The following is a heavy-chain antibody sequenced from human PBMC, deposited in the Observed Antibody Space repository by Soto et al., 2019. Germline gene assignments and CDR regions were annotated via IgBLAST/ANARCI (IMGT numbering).Heavy chain of an antibody. CDR1: GGSISSYY. D-gene: IGHD6-13*01. J-gene: IGHJ6*03. CDR3: ARHYSSSWYVYYYYYMDV. Sequence: SETLSLTCTVSGGSISSYYRSCIRKPPGKGLEWIGYIYYSGSTNYNPSLKSRVTISVDTSKNQFSLKLSSVTAADTAVYYCARHYSSSWYVYYYYYMDVWGKGTTVTVSS. CDR2: IYYSGST. V-gene: IGHV4-59*08.